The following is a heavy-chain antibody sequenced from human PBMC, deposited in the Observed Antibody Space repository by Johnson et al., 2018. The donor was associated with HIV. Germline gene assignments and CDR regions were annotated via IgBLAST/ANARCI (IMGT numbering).Heavy chain of an antibody. CDR2: ISSSGSTI. CDR1: GFTFSDYY. D-gene: IGHD1-20*01. V-gene: IGHV3-11*01. J-gene: IGHJ3*02. CDR3: ARVRPYNWNDVHAFDI. Sequence: QMLLVESGGGLVKPGGSLRLSCAASGFTFSDYYMSWIRQAPGKGLAWVSYISSSGSTIYYADSVKGRFTISRDNSKNTLYLQMNSLRAEDTAVYYCARVRPYNWNDVHAFDIWGQGTMVSVSS.